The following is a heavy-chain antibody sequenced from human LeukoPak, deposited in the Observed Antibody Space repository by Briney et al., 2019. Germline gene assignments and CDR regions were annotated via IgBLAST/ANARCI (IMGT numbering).Heavy chain of an antibody. CDR3: ARHRRAVPAYYFDY. CDR1: GASISSYF. D-gene: IGHD6-19*01. CDR2: IHTSGST. V-gene: IGHV4-4*09. J-gene: IGHJ4*02. Sequence: SETLSLTCTVSGASISSYFWTWIRPPPGKGLEWLAYIHTSGSTNYNPSLKSRVTISLDTSKSQFSLNLTSVTAADTAMYYCARHRRAVPAYYFDYWGPGAPVTVSS.